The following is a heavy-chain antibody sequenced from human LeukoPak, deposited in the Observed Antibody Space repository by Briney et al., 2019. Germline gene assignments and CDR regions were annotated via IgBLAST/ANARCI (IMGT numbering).Heavy chain of an antibody. CDR3: AKLGLKLGGDY. D-gene: IGHD3-16*01. Sequence: PGGSLRLSCVVSGITLSNYGMSWVRQAPGKGLEWVSGISERGGSTNYADSVKGRFIISRDTSKNTVYLQMNSLRVEDTAVYYCAKLGLKLGGDYWGQGTLVTVSS. CDR2: ISERGGST. J-gene: IGHJ4*02. V-gene: IGHV3-23*01. CDR1: GITLSNYG.